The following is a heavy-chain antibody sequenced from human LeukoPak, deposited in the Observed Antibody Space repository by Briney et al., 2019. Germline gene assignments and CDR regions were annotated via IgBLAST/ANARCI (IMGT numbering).Heavy chain of an antibody. CDR1: GFTFSSYA. Sequence: GRSLRLSCAASGFTFSSYAMHWVRQAPGKGLEWVAVISYDGSNKYYADSVKGRFTISRDNSKNTLYLQMNSLRAEDTAVYYCARDRSGWFDAFDIWGQGTMVTVSS. J-gene: IGHJ3*02. D-gene: IGHD6-19*01. V-gene: IGHV3-30*04. CDR2: ISYDGSNK. CDR3: ARDRSGWFDAFDI.